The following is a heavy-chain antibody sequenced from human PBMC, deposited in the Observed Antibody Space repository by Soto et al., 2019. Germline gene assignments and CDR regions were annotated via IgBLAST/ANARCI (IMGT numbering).Heavy chain of an antibody. V-gene: IGHV4-39*01. Sequence: SETLSLTCTVSGGSISSSSYYWGWIRQPPGKGLEWIGSIYYSGSTYYNPSLKSRVTISVDTSKNQFSLKLSSVTAADTAVYYCASPYCSGGSCYSDDAFDIWGQGTMVTVSS. J-gene: IGHJ3*02. CDR3: ASPYCSGGSCYSDDAFDI. CDR2: IYYSGST. D-gene: IGHD2-15*01. CDR1: GGSISSSSYY.